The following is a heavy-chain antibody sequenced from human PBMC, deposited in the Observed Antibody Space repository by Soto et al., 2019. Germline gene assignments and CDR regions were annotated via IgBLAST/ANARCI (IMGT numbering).Heavy chain of an antibody. J-gene: IGHJ5*02. CDR2: IFPSDSDT. Sequence: LKISCRTSGYKFTSSWIAWVRQMPGKGLEWMGIIFPSDSDTRYSPSFQGQVTISADRSTSTVFLQWASLKASDTAVYFCARKDKSGYFNWFDPWGQGTLVTVSS. V-gene: IGHV5-51*01. CDR1: GYKFTSSW. CDR3: ARKDKSGYFNWFDP. D-gene: IGHD3-22*01.